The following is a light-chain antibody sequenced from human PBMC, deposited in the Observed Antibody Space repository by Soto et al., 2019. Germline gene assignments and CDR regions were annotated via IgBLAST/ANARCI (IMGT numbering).Light chain of an antibody. CDR1: SSDVGGYNY. CDR2: EVT. Sequence: QSALTQPASVSGSPGQSITISCAGASSDVGGYNYVSWYQQHPGKAPKLIIYEVTNRPSGVSSRFSGSKSANTASLTISGLQAEDEADYYCCSFTSSHTWVFGGGTQLTVL. J-gene: IGLJ7*01. V-gene: IGLV2-14*01. CDR3: CSFTSSHTWV.